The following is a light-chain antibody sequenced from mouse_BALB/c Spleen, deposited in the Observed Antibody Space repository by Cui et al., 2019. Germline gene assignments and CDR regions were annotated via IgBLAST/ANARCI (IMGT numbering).Light chain of an antibody. V-gene: IGKV12-44*01. Sequence: IQMTQYPASLTASGGETVTITCRASENIYSYLAWYQQTQGKSHQLLVYNAKTLAGGVPSRCGSGGASTQFSLNISSLQAEDVGNYCYQHHYDTLTFGAGTKLEMK. J-gene: IGKJ5*01. CDR2: NAK. CDR3: QHHYDTLT. CDR1: ENIYSY.